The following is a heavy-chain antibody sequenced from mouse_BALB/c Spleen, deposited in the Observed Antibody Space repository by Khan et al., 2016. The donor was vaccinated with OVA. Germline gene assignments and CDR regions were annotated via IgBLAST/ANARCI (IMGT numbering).Heavy chain of an antibody. V-gene: IGHV3-2*02. Sequence: VQLKESGPGLVKPSQSLSLTCTVTGYSITSDYAWNWIRQFPGNKLEWMGYISYSGSTNYNPALKSRISITRDTSKNQFFLQLNFVTTDDTATYYCARDGSRYNYAMDYWGQGTSVTVSS. CDR2: ISYSGST. CDR1: GYSITSDYA. CDR3: ARDGSRYNYAMDY. J-gene: IGHJ4*01. D-gene: IGHD2-3*01.